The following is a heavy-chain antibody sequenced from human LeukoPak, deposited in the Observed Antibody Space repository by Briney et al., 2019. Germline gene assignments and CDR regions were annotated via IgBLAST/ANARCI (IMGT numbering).Heavy chain of an antibody. CDR2: VYYSGNT. CDR3: ARREAGTEDPDIVASTYFDY. J-gene: IGHJ4*02. Sequence: PSETLSLTCTVSGGSITSSSYYWGWIRQPPGKGLEWIVTVYYSGNTYYSPSLRSRVTILLDTSMNQFSLNLTSATAADTAVYYCARREAGTEDPDIVASTYFDYWGRGTLVTVSS. D-gene: IGHD5-12*01. V-gene: IGHV4-39*07. CDR1: GGSITSSSYY.